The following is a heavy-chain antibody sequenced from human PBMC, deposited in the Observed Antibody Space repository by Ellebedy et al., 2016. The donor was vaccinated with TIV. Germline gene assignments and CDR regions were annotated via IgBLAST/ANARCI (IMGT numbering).Heavy chain of an antibody. CDR3: ASYDYGGNSPFDP. J-gene: IGHJ5*02. D-gene: IGHD4-23*01. Sequence: GSLRLXXTVSGASISSYFWTWIRQPAGRALEYIGRIYSSGATNYNPSLSRRLTMSLDTSKNQFSLKLSSVTAADTAVYYCASYDYGGNSPFDPWGQGTLVTVSS. CDR1: GASISSYF. V-gene: IGHV4-4*07. CDR2: IYSSGAT.